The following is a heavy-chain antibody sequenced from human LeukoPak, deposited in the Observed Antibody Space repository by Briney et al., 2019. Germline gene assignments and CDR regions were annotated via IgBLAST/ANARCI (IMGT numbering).Heavy chain of an antibody. CDR3: ARDLLYCSGGSCYSLDAFDI. CDR1: GYTFTSYG. CDR2: ISAYNGNT. D-gene: IGHD2-15*01. V-gene: IGHV1-18*04. Sequence: GASVKVSCKASGYTFTSYGTSWVRQAPGQGVEWMGWISAYNGNTNYAQKLQGRVTMTTDTSTSTAYMELRSLRSDDTAVYYCARDLLYCSGGSCYSLDAFDIWGQGTMVTVSS. J-gene: IGHJ3*02.